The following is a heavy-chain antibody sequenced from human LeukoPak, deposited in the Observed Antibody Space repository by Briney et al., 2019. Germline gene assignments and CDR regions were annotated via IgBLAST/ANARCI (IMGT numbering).Heavy chain of an antibody. D-gene: IGHD3-10*01. CDR2: INPHSGGT. V-gene: IGHV1-2*02. CDR3: ARDGPSMVRAVIPFDI. Sequence: ASSKISCKTSGYTFTDYYMNWVRHATGQGLVWMVWINPHSGGTYYAQKLQGRVTMTRDSSTSTAYMELSNLRSDDTAVYYCARDGPSMVRAVIPFDIWGQGTKVSDSS. CDR1: GYTFTDYY. J-gene: IGHJ3*02.